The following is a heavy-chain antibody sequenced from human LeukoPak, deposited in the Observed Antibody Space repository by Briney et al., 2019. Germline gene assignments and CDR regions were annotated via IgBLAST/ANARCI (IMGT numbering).Heavy chain of an antibody. CDR3: ARDLPSILHADSRLSNYVSGDWFDP. V-gene: IGHV3-23*01. Sequence: PGGSLRLSCAASGFTFSSYAMSWVRQAPGKGLEWVSAISGSGGSTYYADSVKGRFTISRDNAKNSLYLQMNSLRAEDTALYHCARDLPSILHADSRLSNYVSGDWFDPWGQGTLVTVSS. J-gene: IGHJ5*02. D-gene: IGHD4-11*01. CDR2: ISGSGGST. CDR1: GFTFSSYA.